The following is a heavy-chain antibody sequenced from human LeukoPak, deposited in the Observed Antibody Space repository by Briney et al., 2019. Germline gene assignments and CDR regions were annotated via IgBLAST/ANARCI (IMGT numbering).Heavy chain of an antibody. Sequence: SETLSLTCTVSGGSIISSSYYWGWIRQPPGKGLEWIGSIYYSGNTDYNPSLKSRVTISVETSKNQFSLKLSSVTAADTAVYYCARETRNYYDSSGYYCFDYWGQGTLVTVSS. V-gene: IGHV4-39*07. CDR3: ARETRNYYDSSGYYCFDY. CDR2: IYYSGNT. D-gene: IGHD3-22*01. CDR1: GGSIISSSYY. J-gene: IGHJ4*02.